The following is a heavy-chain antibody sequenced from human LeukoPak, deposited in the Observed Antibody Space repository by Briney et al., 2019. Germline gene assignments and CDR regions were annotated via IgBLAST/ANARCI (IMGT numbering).Heavy chain of an antibody. D-gene: IGHD6-19*01. CDR3: AKGIYSSGWSYFDY. V-gene: IGHV3-23*01. CDR2: LSGSGITT. J-gene: IGHJ4*01. CDR1: GFTFSNSA. Sequence: GESLRLSCAASGFTFSNSAMSWVRQAPGKGLEWVSTLSGSGITTYYADSVKGRFTISRDNSKNTLYLQMNSLRAEDTAVYYCAKGIYSSGWSYFDYWGHGTLVTVSS.